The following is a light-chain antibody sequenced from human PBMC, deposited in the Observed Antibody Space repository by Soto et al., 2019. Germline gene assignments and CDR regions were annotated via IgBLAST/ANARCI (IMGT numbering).Light chain of an antibody. CDR3: QQVNSYPIT. Sequence: DIQLTQSPSFLSASVGDRVTITCRASQGIGSYLAWYQQKPGKAPKLLIYAASTLQSGVPSRFSGSGSGTEFTLTIISLQPEDFATYYCQQVNSYPITFGQGTRLEIK. CDR1: QGIGSY. CDR2: AAS. J-gene: IGKJ5*01. V-gene: IGKV1-9*01.